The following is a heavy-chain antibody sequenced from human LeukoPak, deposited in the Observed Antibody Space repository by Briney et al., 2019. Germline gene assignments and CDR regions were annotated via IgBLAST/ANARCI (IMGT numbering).Heavy chain of an antibody. V-gene: IGHV1-69*13. D-gene: IGHD6-13*01. CDR3: ARCIAAAYTWFDT. J-gene: IGHJ5*02. CDR2: IIPIFGTA. CDR1: GVTFCSVA. Sequence: SAKASCKASGVTFCSVAISWVRQAPRQRLEWRGGIIPIFGTANYALNVQGRDTITADESTSTAYMELSSLRSEDSAVYYWARCIAAAYTWFDTWGQGTLVTVSS.